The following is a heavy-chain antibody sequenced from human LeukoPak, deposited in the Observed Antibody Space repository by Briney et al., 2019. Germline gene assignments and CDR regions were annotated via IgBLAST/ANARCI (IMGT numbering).Heavy chain of an antibody. J-gene: IGHJ4*02. D-gene: IGHD5-24*01. CDR3: AKSGYNRFDY. V-gene: IGHV3-23*01. Sequence: GGTLRLSCAASGFTFSTYGMSWVRQTPGKGLEWVSAISGSGGSTYYADSVKGRFTISRDNSKNTLYLQMNSLRAEDTAVYYCAKSGYNRFDYWGQGTLVTVSS. CDR1: GFTFSTYG. CDR2: ISGSGGST.